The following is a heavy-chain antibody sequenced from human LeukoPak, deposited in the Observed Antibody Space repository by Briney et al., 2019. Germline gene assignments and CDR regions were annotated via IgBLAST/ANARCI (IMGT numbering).Heavy chain of an antibody. CDR1: VFTLSVDG. J-gene: IGHJ4*02. D-gene: IGHD5-12*01. V-gene: IGHV3-30*18. CDR2: ISYDVSDK. CDR3: AKGSNRGVATIEY. Sequence: GGSLRLSCAASVFTLSVDGIHGVRQAPGKGLDWVSVISYDVSDKYYAASVKGRFTISRDNSKNTLFLQMNSLRAEDTDVYYCAKGSNRGVATIEYWGQGTLVTVSS.